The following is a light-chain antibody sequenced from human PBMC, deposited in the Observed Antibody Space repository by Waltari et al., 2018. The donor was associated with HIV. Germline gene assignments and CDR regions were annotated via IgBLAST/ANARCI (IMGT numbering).Light chain of an antibody. Sequence: SCSGGLSNIGSNYVYWYQQFSGMAPKLVIFRNDQRPPEVHDRFTGSKSGTSASLIITGLQSEDESDYYCAVWDDKLGAWLFGGGTRVTV. CDR1: LSNIGSNY. J-gene: IGLJ3*02. CDR3: AVWDDKLGAWL. V-gene: IGLV1-47*01. CDR2: RND.